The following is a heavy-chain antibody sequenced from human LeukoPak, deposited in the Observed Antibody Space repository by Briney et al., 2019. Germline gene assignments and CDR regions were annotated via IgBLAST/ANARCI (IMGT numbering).Heavy chain of an antibody. CDR2: FDPEDGET. D-gene: IGHD6-13*01. CDR1: GYTLTELS. Sequence: ASVKVSCKVSGYTLTELSMHWVRQAPGKGLEWMGGFDPEDGETIYAQKFQGRVTMTEDTSTDTAYMELSSLRSEDTAVYYCATDSIAAAGADWFDPWGQGTLVTVSS. V-gene: IGHV1-24*01. J-gene: IGHJ5*02. CDR3: ATDSIAAAGADWFDP.